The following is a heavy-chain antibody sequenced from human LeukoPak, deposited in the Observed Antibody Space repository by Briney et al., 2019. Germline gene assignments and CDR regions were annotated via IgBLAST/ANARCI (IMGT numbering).Heavy chain of an antibody. CDR3: ATEVWFRADS. Sequence: GGSLRLSYAASGFTFSVYWMTWVRQAPGKGLEWVATIDQYGGQKNYVESVKGRFTISRDNAENSLFLQMNSLRADDTAVYYCATEVWFRADSWGQGTLVTVSS. V-gene: IGHV3-7*05. D-gene: IGHD3-10*01. J-gene: IGHJ4*02. CDR2: IDQYGGQK. CDR1: GFTFSVYW.